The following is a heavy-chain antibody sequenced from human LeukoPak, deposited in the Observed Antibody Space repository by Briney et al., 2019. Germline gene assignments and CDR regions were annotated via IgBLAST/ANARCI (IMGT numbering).Heavy chain of an antibody. J-gene: IGHJ4*02. CDR2: LYSDGRT. V-gene: IGHV3-53*01. CDR3: ARGGGYYPIDY. Sequence: PGGSLRLSCAASGFTFSNAWMNWVRQAPGKGLEWVSVLYSDGRTYYADSVKGRFTISRDTSKNTLYLQVNSLRAEDTAVYYCARGGGYYPIDYWGQGTLVTVSS. CDR1: GFTFSNAW. D-gene: IGHD2-15*01.